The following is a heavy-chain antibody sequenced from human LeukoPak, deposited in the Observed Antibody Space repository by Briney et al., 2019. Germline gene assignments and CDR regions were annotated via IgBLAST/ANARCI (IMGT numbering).Heavy chain of an antibody. J-gene: IGHJ4*02. CDR3: ARHGGYSSSAAY. V-gene: IGHV4-4*09. CDR2: IYTTGTT. CDR1: GGSISGYY. Sequence: PSETLSLTCTVSGGSISGYYWSWIRQPPGKGLEWIGYIYTTGTTNYNPSLKSRVTISVDTSKSQFPLKLNSVTAADTAVYYCARHGGYSSSAAYWGQGALVTVSS. D-gene: IGHD6-6*01.